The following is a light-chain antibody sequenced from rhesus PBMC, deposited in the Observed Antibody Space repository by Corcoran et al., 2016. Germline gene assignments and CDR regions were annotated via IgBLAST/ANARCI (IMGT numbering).Light chain of an antibody. J-gene: IGKJ1*01. V-gene: IGKV1-22*01. CDR1: QGISSW. Sequence: DIQMTQSPSSLSASVGDTVTITCRASQGISSWLAWYQQKPGKAPKFLIYKASSLQRGVPSRFSGTGAVTDFTLPISSLQSEDFAPYYGQQYSSRPRTFGQGTKVEIK. CDR3: QQYSSRPRT. CDR2: KAS.